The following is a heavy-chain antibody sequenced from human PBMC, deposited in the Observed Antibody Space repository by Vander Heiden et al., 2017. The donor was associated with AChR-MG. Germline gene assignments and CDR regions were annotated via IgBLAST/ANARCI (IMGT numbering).Heavy chain of an antibody. V-gene: IGHV4-59*01. J-gene: IGHJ6*02. D-gene: IGHD3-3*01. CDR3: ARYGFLDLRGMDI. CDR2: VSTSGTT. CDR1: GDSISAVY. Sequence: QVQLQESGPGLVKPSETLSLNCTVSGDSISAVYWTWIRQPPGKGLEWIGYVSTSGTTNYNPSLRSRVTISVDSSRTQFSLKLTSVTAADTAVYYCARYGFLDLRGMDIWGQGTTVTVSS.